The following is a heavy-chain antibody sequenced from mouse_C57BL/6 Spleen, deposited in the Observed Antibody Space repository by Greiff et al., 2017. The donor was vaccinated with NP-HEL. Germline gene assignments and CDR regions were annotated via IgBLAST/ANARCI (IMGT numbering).Heavy chain of an antibody. CDR1: GYSITSGYY. Sequence: EVQLQESGPGLVKPSQSLSLTCSVTGYSITSGYYWNWIRQFPGNKLEWMGYISYDGSNNYYPSLKNRISITRDTSKNQFFLKLNSVTTEDTATYYCARDSSGYGFDYWGQGTTLTVSS. V-gene: IGHV3-6*01. CDR3: ARDSSGYGFDY. D-gene: IGHD3-2*02. CDR2: ISYDGSN. J-gene: IGHJ2*01.